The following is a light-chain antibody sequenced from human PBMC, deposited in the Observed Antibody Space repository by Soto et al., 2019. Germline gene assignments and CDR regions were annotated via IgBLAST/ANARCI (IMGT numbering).Light chain of an antibody. CDR2: KAS. CDR1: QSISRW. Sequence: DIQMTQSPSTLSASVGDRVTITCRASQSISRWLAWYPQKPGKAPKLLIYKASSLESGVPSRFSGSGSGTEFTLTISSLQPDDFATYYCQQYNSLGTFGQGTKVDIK. J-gene: IGKJ1*01. CDR3: QQYNSLGT. V-gene: IGKV1-5*03.